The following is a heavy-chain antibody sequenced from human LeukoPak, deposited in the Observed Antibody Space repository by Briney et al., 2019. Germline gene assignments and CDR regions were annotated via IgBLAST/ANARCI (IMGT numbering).Heavy chain of an antibody. CDR3: ARDRDFVGYYYYYAMDV. V-gene: IGHV4-31*03. CDR1: GASFSSGGYY. Sequence: SETLSLTCTVSGASFSSGGYYWNWIRQHPGKGLEWIGYISYSGSTDYNPSLKSRVTISVDTSKNQFSLKLSSVTAADTAMYYCARDRDFVGYYYYYAMDVWGQGTTVTVSS. D-gene: IGHD3-10*01. J-gene: IGHJ6*02. CDR2: ISYSGST.